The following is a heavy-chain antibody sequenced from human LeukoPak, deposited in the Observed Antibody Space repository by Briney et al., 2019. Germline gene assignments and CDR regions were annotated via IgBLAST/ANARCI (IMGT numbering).Heavy chain of an antibody. V-gene: IGHV3-53*01. D-gene: IGHD3-16*01. Sequence: PGGSLRLSCAASGFTVSSNYMSWVRQPPGKGLEWVSVIYSGGSTYYAHSLKGRVTISRDNSKNTLYLQMNSLRAEDTAVYYCARDPAPRVGGDSPAFYFWGEGTMVSVSS. J-gene: IGHJ3*01. CDR3: ARDPAPRVGGDSPAFYF. CDR1: GFTVSSNY. CDR2: IYSGGST.